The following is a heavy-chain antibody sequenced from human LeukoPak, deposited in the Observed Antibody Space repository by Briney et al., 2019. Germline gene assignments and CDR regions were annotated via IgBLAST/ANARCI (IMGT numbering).Heavy chain of an antibody. CDR3: ARDLRGSYFWFDP. D-gene: IGHD1-26*01. CDR2: ISSSSSTI. Sequence: PGGSLRLSCASSGCTFSSYSMTWVRQAPGKGLEWVSYISSSSSTIYYADSVKGRFTISRDNAKNSLYLQMNSLRDEDTAVYYCARDLRGSYFWFDPWGQGTLVTVSS. CDR1: GCTFSSYS. J-gene: IGHJ5*02. V-gene: IGHV3-48*02.